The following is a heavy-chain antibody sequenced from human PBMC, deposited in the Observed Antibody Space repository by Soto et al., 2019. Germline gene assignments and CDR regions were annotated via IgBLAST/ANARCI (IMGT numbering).Heavy chain of an antibody. CDR2: MQPRDGRT. Sequence: QVQLVQSGAEVREPGASVKVSCKASGYSFSSLDINWVRQTTGQGLEWMGWMQPRDGRTGYAPKFQGRVTMTRDTSINTAYMELSSLTSDATALYYCARGVTAGVDYCGQGTLVTVSS. CDR1: GYSFSSLD. CDR3: ARGVTAGVDY. D-gene: IGHD1-26*01. J-gene: IGHJ4*02. V-gene: IGHV1-8*01.